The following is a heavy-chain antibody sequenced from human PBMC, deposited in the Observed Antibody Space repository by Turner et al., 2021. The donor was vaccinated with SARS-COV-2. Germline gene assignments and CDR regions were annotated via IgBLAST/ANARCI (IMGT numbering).Heavy chain of an antibody. CDR1: GYTLPELS. V-gene: IGHV1-24*01. CDR2: FGTEDGEA. J-gene: IGHJ5*02. D-gene: IGHD3-16*01. CDR3: TTSPPFGGATRWFDP. Sequence: QVQLVQSGAEVKKPGASVKVPRKVSGYTLPELSMHWVRQAPGKGLEWMGGFGTEDGEAIYAQKFQGRVTMTKDTSTDTAYMELSSLRSKDAAVYYCTTSPPFGGATRWFDPWGQGTLVTVSS.